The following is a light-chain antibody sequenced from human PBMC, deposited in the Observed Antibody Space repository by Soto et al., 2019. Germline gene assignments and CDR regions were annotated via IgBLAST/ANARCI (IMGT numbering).Light chain of an antibody. J-gene: IGKJ5*01. CDR3: QQYGNSPIT. Sequence: EKVMTQSAATLSGSPGEGVTLSCGASQAVPSSIAWYQQKPGQSPSLLIYCASSRATGIPDRFSGSSSGTDFTLTINRLEPEDFAVYYCQQYGNSPITFGQGTRLEIK. CDR1: QAVPSS. CDR2: CAS. V-gene: IGKV3-20*01.